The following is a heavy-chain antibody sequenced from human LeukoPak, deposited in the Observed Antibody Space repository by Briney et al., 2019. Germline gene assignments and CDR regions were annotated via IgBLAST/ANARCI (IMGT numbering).Heavy chain of an antibody. CDR2: VSAHSGNT. J-gene: IGHJ4*02. CDR3: ARDDHYSDSSGYYFDY. D-gene: IGHD3-22*01. CDR1: GPTFTDYG. V-gene: IGHV1-18*01. Sequence: ASVKVSCKASGPTFTDYGFTWVRQAPGQGLEWMGWVSAHSGNTNYGPKFQGRVTMTTDTSTSTVYMELGSLKSDDTAVYYCARDDHYSDSSGYYFDYWGQGTLVTVSS.